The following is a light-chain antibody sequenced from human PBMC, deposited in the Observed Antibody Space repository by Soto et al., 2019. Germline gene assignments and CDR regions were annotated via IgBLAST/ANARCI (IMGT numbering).Light chain of an antibody. CDR3: QQYNNWPLT. V-gene: IGKV3-15*01. J-gene: IGKJ1*01. CDR2: AAS. CDR1: QSISRN. Sequence: EIVMTRSPATLSVSPGERATLSCRASQSISRNLAWYQQKPGQAPRLLIYAASTRATGLPARFSGSGSGTEFTLTISSLQSEDFAVYSCQQYNNWPLTFGQGTKVDIK.